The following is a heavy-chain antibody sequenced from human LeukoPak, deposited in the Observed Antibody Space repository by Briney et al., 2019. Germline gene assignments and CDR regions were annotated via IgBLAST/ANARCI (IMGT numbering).Heavy chain of an antibody. CDR3: ARGARDGYKGFGY. V-gene: IGHV4-34*01. CDR1: GGSFSGYY. D-gene: IGHD5-24*01. Sequence: SETLSLTCAVYGGSFSGYYSSWIRQPPGKGLEWIGEINHSGGTNYNPSLKSQVTISVDTSKNQFSLKLSSVTDADTVVYYCARGARDGYKGFGYWGQGTLVIVSS. J-gene: IGHJ4*02. CDR2: INHSGGT.